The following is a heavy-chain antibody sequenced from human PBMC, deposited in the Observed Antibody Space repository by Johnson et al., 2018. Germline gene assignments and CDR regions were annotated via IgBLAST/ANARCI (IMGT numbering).Heavy chain of an antibody. CDR1: GFTLISYG. CDR3: AKEGRRLRYFDGAFIVQH. J-gene: IGHJ1*01. D-gene: IGHD3-9*01. CDR2: MSYDGSNK. V-gene: IGHV3-30*18. Sequence: QLVESGGGVVQPGRSLRLSCAAYGFTLISYGMHWVRQAPGKGLEWVAGMSYDGSNKSFAASVKGRLTISKDNSKNTLYLQMNSLRAEDTAVYYCAKEGRRLRYFDGAFIVQHWGQGTLVTVSS.